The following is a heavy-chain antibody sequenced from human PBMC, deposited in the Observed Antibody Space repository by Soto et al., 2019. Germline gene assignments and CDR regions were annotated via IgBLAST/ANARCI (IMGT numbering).Heavy chain of an antibody. CDR1: GGSISSHY. CDR3: TRTSGEGGY. J-gene: IGHJ4*02. D-gene: IGHD3-10*01. CDR2: VYYSGST. V-gene: IGHV4-59*11. Sequence: SETLSLTCTVSGGSISSHYWSWIRQAPGKGLEWIGYVYYSGSTNYNPSLKSRVTVSVDTSKNQFSLQLASVTAADTAVYYCTRTSGEGGYWGQGTLVTVSS.